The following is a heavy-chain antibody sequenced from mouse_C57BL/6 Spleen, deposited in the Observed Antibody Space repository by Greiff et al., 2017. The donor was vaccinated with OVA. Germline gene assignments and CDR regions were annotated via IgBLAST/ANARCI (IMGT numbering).Heavy chain of an antibody. D-gene: IGHD2-4*01. V-gene: IGHV1-53*01. CDR2: INPSNGGT. Sequence: VQLQQPGTELVKPGASVKLSCKASGYTFTSYWMHWVKQRPGQVLEWIGNINPSNGGTNYNEKFKSKATLTVDKSSSTAYMQLSSLTSEDSAVYYCVRGDWFDYTWFAYWGQGTLVTVSA. CDR3: VRGDWFDYTWFAY. J-gene: IGHJ3*01. CDR1: GYTFTSYW.